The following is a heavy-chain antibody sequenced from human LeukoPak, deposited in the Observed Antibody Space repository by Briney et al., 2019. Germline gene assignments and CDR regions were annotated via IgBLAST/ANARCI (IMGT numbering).Heavy chain of an antibody. CDR1: GFTFSSHG. D-gene: IGHD1-26*01. Sequence: GGTLRLSCAASGFTFSSHGMNWVRQAPGKGLEWVSYISSSSSTIYYADSVKGRFTISRDNAKNSLYLQMNSLRAEDTAIYYCARDPYSGSYGDSYYYYMDVWGKGTTVTISS. J-gene: IGHJ6*03. V-gene: IGHV3-48*04. CDR2: ISSSSSTI. CDR3: ARDPYSGSYGDSYYYYMDV.